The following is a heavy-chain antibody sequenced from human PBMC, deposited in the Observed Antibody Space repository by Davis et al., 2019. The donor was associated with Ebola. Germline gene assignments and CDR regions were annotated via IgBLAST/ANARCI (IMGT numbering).Heavy chain of an antibody. CDR3: ARRPLHSGYDYFDY. J-gene: IGHJ4*02. D-gene: IGHD5-12*01. Sequence: SETLSLTCTVSGGSIISSSSYWGWIRQPPRKGLEWIGSIYYSGITYYNPSLKSRVTISVDTSKNQFSLKLRSVTAADTAVYYCARRPLHSGYDYFDYWGQGTLVTVSS. CDR2: IYYSGIT. V-gene: IGHV4-39*01. CDR1: GGSIISSSSY.